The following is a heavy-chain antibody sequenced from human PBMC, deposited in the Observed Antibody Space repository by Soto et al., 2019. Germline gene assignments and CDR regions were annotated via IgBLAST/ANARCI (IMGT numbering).Heavy chain of an antibody. CDR2: IIPILGIA. CDR1: GGTFSSYT. D-gene: IGHD2-21*01. J-gene: IGHJ2*01. Sequence: QVQLVQSGAEVKKPGSSVKVSCKASGGTFSSYTISWVRQAPGQGLEWMGRIIPILGIANYAQKFQGRVTITAGKSTSTAYMELSSLRSEDTAVYYCARLRDRYFDLWGRGTLVTVSS. CDR3: ARLRDRYFDL. V-gene: IGHV1-69*02.